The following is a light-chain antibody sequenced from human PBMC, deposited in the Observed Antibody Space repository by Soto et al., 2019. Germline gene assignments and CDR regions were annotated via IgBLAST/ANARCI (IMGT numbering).Light chain of an antibody. CDR1: QSISSW. V-gene: IGKV1-5*03. Sequence: DIQMTQSPSNLSASVGGRVTITCRASQSISSWLAWYQQKPGKAPKLLIYKASSLESGVPSRFSGSGSGTEFTLTISSLQPDDFATYYCQQYNSYPTFGQGTRLEI. CDR3: QQYNSYPT. CDR2: KAS. J-gene: IGKJ5*01.